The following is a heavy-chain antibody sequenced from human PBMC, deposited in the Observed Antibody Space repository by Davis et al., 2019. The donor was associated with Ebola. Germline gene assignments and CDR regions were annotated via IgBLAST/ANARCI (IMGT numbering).Heavy chain of an antibody. J-gene: IGHJ2*01. CDR1: GFTFSSYG. CDR2: IRDDGSNK. V-gene: IGHV3-30*02. D-gene: IGHD4-17*01. Sequence: GESLKISCAASGFTFSSYGMHWVRQASGKGLEWVGFIRDDGSNKYYADSVKGRFTISRDNAKNTLYLQMNSLRAEDTALYFCAKDKTTVTQYWYLDLWGRGTLVTVSS. CDR3: AKDKTTVTQYWYLDL.